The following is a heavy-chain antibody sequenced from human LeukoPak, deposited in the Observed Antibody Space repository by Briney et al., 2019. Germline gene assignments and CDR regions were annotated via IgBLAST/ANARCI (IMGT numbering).Heavy chain of an antibody. CDR2: IYYSGST. D-gene: IGHD3-3*01. J-gene: IGHJ5*02. CDR3: ARDLGGPYYDFWSGYLRGWFDP. CDR1: GGSISSYY. Sequence: SETLSLTCTVSGGSISSYYWSWIRQPPGKGLEWIGYIYYSGSTNYNPSLKSRVTISVDTSKNQFSLKLSSVTAADTAVYYCARDLGGPYYDFWSGYLRGWFDPWGQGTLVTVSS. V-gene: IGHV4-59*01.